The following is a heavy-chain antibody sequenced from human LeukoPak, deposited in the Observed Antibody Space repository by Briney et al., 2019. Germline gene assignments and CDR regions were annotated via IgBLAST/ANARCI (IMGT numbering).Heavy chain of an antibody. CDR1: GGSISSYY. V-gene: IGHV4-59*01. D-gene: IGHD3-10*01. J-gene: IGHJ3*01. CDR3: ARGPLWFGDASYAFDV. CDR2: IYYSGST. Sequence: PSETLSLTCTVSGGSISSYYWSWIRQPPGKGLEWIGYIYYSGSTNYNPSLKSRVTISVDTSKNQLSLKLSSVTAADTAVYYCARGPLWFGDASYAFDVWGQGTMVTVSS.